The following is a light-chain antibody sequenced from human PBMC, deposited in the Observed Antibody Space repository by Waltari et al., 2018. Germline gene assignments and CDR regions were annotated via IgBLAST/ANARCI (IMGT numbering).Light chain of an antibody. CDR3: LQDYNYPLT. CDR1: QGVRND. J-gene: IGKJ4*01. V-gene: IGKV1-6*01. Sequence: IQMTQSPSSLSASVGDRVTITCRASQGVRNDLGWYQQKPGKAPKLLIYAASSLQSGVPARCSGSGSGTDFTLTISSLQPEDFATYYCLQDYNYPLTFGGGTKVEIK. CDR2: AAS.